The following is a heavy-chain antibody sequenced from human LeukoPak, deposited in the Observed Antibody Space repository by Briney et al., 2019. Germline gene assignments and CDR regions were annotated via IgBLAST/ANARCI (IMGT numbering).Heavy chain of an antibody. CDR1: GFTFTTFW. CDR2: INTDGRTT. J-gene: IGHJ4*02. D-gene: IGHD2-2*03. CDR3: ARDLHGSPDW. Sequence: GGSLRVSCAASGFTFTTFWMNWVRQAPGEGLVWVSLINTDGRTTTYADSVKGRFTISRDNAKNTLYLQMNSLRAEDTAVYYCARDLHGSPDWWGQGTLVTVSS. V-gene: IGHV3-74*01.